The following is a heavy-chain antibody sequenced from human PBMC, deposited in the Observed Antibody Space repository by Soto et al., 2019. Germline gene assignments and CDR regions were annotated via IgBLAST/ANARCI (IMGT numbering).Heavy chain of an antibody. CDR1: GFTFSTCG. CDR2: TSYHGNKE. V-gene: IGHV3-30*18. Sequence: QVQLVESGGGVVQPGRSLRLSCAASGFTFSTCGMHWVRQAPGKGLEWVALTSYHGNKEYYADSVKGRFTISRDNSKNTLYLQMTSLRAEDTAVYYGAKALGYSGYEVWYFDLWGRGTLVTVSS. J-gene: IGHJ2*01. CDR3: AKALGYSGYEVWYFDL. D-gene: IGHD5-12*01.